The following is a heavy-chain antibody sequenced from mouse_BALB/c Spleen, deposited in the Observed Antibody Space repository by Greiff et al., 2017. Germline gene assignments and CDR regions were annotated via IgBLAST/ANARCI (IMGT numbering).Heavy chain of an antibody. CDR3: ARHGDGSSSYWYFDV. D-gene: IGHD1-1*01. CDR1: GFTFSSYG. V-gene: IGHV5-6*01. J-gene: IGHJ1*01. Sequence: EVKLVESGGDLVKPGGSLKLSCAASGFTFSSYGMSWVRQTPYKRLEWVATISSGGSYTYYPDSVKGRFTISRDNAKNTLYLQMSSLKSEDTAMYYCARHGDGSSSYWYFDVWGAGTTVTVSS. CDR2: ISSGGSYT.